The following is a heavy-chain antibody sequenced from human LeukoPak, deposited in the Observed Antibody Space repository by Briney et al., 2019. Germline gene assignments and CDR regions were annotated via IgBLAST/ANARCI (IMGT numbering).Heavy chain of an antibody. Sequence: SVKVSCKASGGTFSSYTISWVRQAPGQGLGWMGRIIPILGIANYAQKFQGRVTITADKSTSTAYMELSSLRSEDTAVYYCARSCSGGSCYESDFDYWGQGTLVTVSS. D-gene: IGHD2-15*01. V-gene: IGHV1-69*02. CDR3: ARSCSGGSCYESDFDY. CDR1: GGTFSSYT. CDR2: IIPILGIA. J-gene: IGHJ4*02.